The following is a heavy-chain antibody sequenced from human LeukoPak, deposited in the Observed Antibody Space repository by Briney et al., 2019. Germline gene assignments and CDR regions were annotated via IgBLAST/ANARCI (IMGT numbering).Heavy chain of an antibody. CDR2: IYTSGST. J-gene: IGHJ4*02. Sequence: PSETLSLTCTVSGGSISSGSYYWSWIRQPAGKGLEWIGRIYTSGSTNYNPSLKSRVTMSVDTSKNQFSLKLSSVTAADTAVYYCAISSNSGSLKWGQGTLVTVSS. CDR1: GGSISSGSYY. V-gene: IGHV4-61*02. CDR3: AISSNSGSLK. D-gene: IGHD1-26*01.